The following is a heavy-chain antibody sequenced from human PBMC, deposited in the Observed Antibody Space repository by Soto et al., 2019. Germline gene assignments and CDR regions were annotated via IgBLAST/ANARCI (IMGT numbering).Heavy chain of an antibody. J-gene: IGHJ4*02. CDR1: GGTFSSYA. V-gene: IGHV1-69*12. Sequence: QVQLVQSGAEVKKPGSSVKVSCKASGGTFSSYAISWVRQAPGQGLEWMGGIIPIFGTANYAQKFQGRVTLTADESPRTAYMELSSLRAEDTAVYYCASPPNYDFWTLDYWGQGTLVTVSS. CDR2: IIPIFGTA. CDR3: ASPPNYDFWTLDY. D-gene: IGHD3-3*01.